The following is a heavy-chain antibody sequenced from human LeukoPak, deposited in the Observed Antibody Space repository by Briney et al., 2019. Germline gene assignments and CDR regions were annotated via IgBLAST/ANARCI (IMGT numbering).Heavy chain of an antibody. CDR1: VGSISSGGYY. V-gene: IGHV4-31*03. CDR2: IYYSGST. Sequence: PSETLSLTCTVSVGSISSGGYYWSWIRQHPGKGLEWIGYIYYSGSTYYNPSLKSRVTISVDTSKNQFSLKLSSVTAADTAVYYCARGFASSSSAYWGQGTLVTVSS. J-gene: IGHJ4*02. CDR3: ARGFASSSSAY. D-gene: IGHD6-13*01.